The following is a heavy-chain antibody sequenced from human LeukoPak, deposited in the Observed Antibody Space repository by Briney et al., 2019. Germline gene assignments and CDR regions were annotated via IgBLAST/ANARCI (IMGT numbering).Heavy chain of an antibody. Sequence: GGSLRLSCAASGFIFSSFGMSWVRQAPGKGLEWVSAISGSGGSTYSADSVKGRFTISRDNSKNTLYLQMNSLRAEDTAVYYCAVTYYDILTGYYPSRYWGQGTLVTVSS. CDR2: ISGSGGST. J-gene: IGHJ4*02. D-gene: IGHD3-9*01. CDR3: AVTYYDILTGYYPSRY. V-gene: IGHV3-23*01. CDR1: GFIFSSFG.